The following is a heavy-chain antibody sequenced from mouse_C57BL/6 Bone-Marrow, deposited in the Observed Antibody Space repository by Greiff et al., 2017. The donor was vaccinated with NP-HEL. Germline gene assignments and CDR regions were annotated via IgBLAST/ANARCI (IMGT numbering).Heavy chain of an antibody. D-gene: IGHD1-1*01. V-gene: IGHV1-64*01. CDR3: ATNDYYGSWAY. Sequence: VQLHQPGAELVKPGASVKLSCKASGYTFTSYWMHWVKQRPGQGLEWIGMIHPNSGSTNYNEKFKSKATLTVDKSSSTAYMQLSSLTSEDSAVYYCATNDYYGSWAYWGQGTLVTVSA. CDR2: IHPNSGST. J-gene: IGHJ3*01. CDR1: GYTFTSYW.